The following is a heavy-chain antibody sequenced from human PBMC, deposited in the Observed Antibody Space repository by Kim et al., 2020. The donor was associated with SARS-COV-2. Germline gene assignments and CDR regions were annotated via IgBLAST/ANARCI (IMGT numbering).Heavy chain of an antibody. J-gene: IGHJ6*02. D-gene: IGHD2-15*01. Sequence: SVKVSCKASGGTFSSYAISWVRQAPGQGLEWMGGIIPIFGTANYAQKFQGRVTITADESTSTAYMELSSLRSEDTAVYYCASYCSGGSCYSYYYYGMDVWGQGTTFTVSS. CDR1: GGTFSSYA. CDR2: IIPIFGTA. CDR3: ASYCSGGSCYSYYYYGMDV. V-gene: IGHV1-69*13.